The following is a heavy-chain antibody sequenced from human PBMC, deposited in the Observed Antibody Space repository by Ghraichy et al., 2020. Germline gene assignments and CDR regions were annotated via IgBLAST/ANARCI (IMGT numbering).Heavy chain of an antibody. CDR3: AKKVVTTVANEWFAP. CDR2: ISGSGGTK. V-gene: IGHV3-23*01. J-gene: IGHJ5*02. Sequence: GGSLRLSCAASGFTFSSYSMTWVRQAPGKGLEWVSIISGSGGTKFYADSVKGRFTISRDNSKNTLYLQMNSLGVEDTAVYYCAKKVVTTVANEWFAPWCKGSLVTVSS. CDR1: GFTFSSYS. D-gene: IGHD4/OR15-4a*01.